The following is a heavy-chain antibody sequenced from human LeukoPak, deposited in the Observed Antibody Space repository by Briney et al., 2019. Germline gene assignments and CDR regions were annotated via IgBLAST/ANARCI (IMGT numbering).Heavy chain of an antibody. CDR2: INPNSGGT. V-gene: IGHV1-2*02. CDR3: ARWYFYYYYIDV. CDR1: GYTFTSYH. J-gene: IGHJ6*03. Sequence: ASVKVSCKASGYTFTSYHIHWVRQAPGQGLEWMGWINPNSGGTNYAQKFQGRVTMTRDTSISTAYMELSRLRSDDTAVYYCARWYFYYYYIDVWGKGTTVTVSS.